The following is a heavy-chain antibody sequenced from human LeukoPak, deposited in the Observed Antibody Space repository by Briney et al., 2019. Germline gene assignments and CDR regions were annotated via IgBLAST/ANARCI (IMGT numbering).Heavy chain of an antibody. J-gene: IGHJ6*03. CDR3: ARNNDYGDYFRFYYYYMDV. CDR2: INPSGGST. Sequence: ASVKVSCKASGYTFTSYYMHWVRQAPGQGLEWMGIINPSGGSTSYAQKFQGRVTMTRDMSTSTDYMELSSLRSEDTDVYYCARNNDYGDYFRFYYYYMDVWGKGTTVAVSS. D-gene: IGHD4-17*01. CDR1: GYTFTSYY. V-gene: IGHV1-46*01.